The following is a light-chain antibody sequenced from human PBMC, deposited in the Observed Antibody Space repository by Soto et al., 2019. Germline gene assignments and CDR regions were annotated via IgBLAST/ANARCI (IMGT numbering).Light chain of an antibody. Sequence: DIQMTQSPSSVCASVGDRVTIACRASQGISSWLAWYQQKPGKAPKLLIYAASSLQSGTPSRFSGSGSETDFTLTISSLQPEDFETYYCQQSYSNPWTFGQGTKVDIK. CDR1: QGISSW. CDR2: AAS. CDR3: QQSYSNPWT. J-gene: IGKJ1*01. V-gene: IGKV1-12*01.